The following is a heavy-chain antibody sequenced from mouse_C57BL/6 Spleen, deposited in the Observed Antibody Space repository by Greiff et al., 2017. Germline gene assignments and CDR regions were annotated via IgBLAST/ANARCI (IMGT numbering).Heavy chain of an antibody. J-gene: IGHJ2*01. D-gene: IGHD5-5*01. CDR1: GYTFTDYE. CDR2: IDPETGGT. V-gene: IGHV1-15*01. Sequence: VQLHQSGAELVRPGASVTLSCKASGYTFTDYEMHWVKQTPVHGLEWIGAIDPETGGTAYNQKFKGKAILTADKSSSTAYMELRSLTSEDSAVYYCTRGDYPFDYWGQGTTLTVSS. CDR3: TRGDYPFDY.